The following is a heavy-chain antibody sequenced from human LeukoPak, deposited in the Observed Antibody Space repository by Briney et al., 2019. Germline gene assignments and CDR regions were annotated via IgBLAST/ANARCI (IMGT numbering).Heavy chain of an antibody. V-gene: IGHV4-59*08. J-gene: IGHJ4*02. D-gene: IGHD6-19*01. CDR2: IYYTGSI. CDR3: ARADSTGWSSLDY. CDR1: SGSISNYY. Sequence: SETLSLTCTVSSGSISNYYWSWIRQPPGKRLEWIGYIYYTGSISYNPSLKNRVTLSVDMSKNQFSLTLSSVTAADTATYYCARADSTGWSSLDYWGQGTLVIVSP.